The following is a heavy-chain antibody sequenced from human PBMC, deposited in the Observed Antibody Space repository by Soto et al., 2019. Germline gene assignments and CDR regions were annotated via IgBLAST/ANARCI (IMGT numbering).Heavy chain of an antibody. CDR3: ASEFCSRGNCYPYYFDL. J-gene: IGHJ5*02. CDR2: INTDGTNS. V-gene: IGHV3-74*01. D-gene: IGHD2-15*01. Sequence: HPGGSLRLSCAASGLTFNRYWMHWVRHAPGKGLVWVSHINTDGTNSNYADSVKGRFTISRDNAKSTLFLQMNSLRDEDTAVYYCASEFCSRGNCYPYYFDLWGEGIPVIVSS. CDR1: GLTFNRYW.